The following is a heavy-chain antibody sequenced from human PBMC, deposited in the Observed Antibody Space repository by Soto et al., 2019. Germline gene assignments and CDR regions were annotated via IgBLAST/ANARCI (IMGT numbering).Heavy chain of an antibody. CDR1: GFTFGNYA. CDR3: AKKGLGSLATYCSTGDCHYAFDI. CDR2: ISGGGDGT. Sequence: EVQLWESGGGLVQPGGSLRLSCAASGFTFGNYAMIWVRQAPGKGLEWVSTISGGGDGTYYADSVRGRFTISRENSRNTVYLQMNSLRAEDTAVYYCAKKGLGSLATYCSTGDCHYAFDIWGQGTMVTVSS. V-gene: IGHV3-23*01. D-gene: IGHD2-15*01. J-gene: IGHJ3*02.